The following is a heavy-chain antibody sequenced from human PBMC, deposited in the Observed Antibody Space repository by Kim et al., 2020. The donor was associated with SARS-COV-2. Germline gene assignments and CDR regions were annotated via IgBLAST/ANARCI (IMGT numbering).Heavy chain of an antibody. D-gene: IGHD3-22*01. J-gene: IGHJ4*02. CDR3: ARLRYDSSAYYLDY. Sequence: SDTLSLTCTVSFVSISNNNYYWGWIRQPPGKGLEWIGSIHYSGSTYYDPSLKSRATMSVDTSKNQYSLRLSSVTAADTAVYYCARLRYDSSAYYLDYWGQGTLVTVSS. CDR1: FVSISNNNYY. V-gene: IGHV4-39*01. CDR2: IHYSGST.